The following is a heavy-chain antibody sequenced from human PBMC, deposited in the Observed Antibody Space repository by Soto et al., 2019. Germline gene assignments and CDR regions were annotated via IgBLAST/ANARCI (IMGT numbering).Heavy chain of an antibody. CDR3: ARYPRLDC. CDR1: GGSISGFY. Sequence: SETLFPTRPVSGGSISGFYWSWIRQPPGERLEGNGYIYYTGSTNYNPSLRSRVTISIDTSKNQFSLQLSSVTAADTAVYFCARYPRLDCWGQGTLVTVS. V-gene: IGHV4-59*08. J-gene: IGHJ4*02. CDR2: IYYTGST.